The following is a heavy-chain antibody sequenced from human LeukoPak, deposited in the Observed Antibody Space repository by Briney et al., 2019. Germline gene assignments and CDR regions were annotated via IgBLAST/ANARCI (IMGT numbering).Heavy chain of an antibody. Sequence: SGGSLRLSCAASGFTVSTNYMSWVRQAPGKGLEWIAIIYSGESTYYADSVEGRFIVSGDTSKNILYLQMNSLRVDDTAVYSCARVGDHYHWYFDLWGRGSLVTVSS. V-gene: IGHV3-53*01. D-gene: IGHD3-10*01. CDR1: GFTVSTNY. CDR3: ARVGDHYHWYFDL. CDR2: IYSGEST. J-gene: IGHJ2*01.